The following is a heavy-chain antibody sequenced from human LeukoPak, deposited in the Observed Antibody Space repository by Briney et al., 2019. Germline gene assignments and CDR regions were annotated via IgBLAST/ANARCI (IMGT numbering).Heavy chain of an antibody. D-gene: IGHD3-3*01. CDR3: ARDPLSHYDFWSGYLNWFDP. J-gene: IGHJ5*02. CDR1: GYTFTSYY. Sequence: LGASVKVSCKASGYTFTSYYMHWVRQAPGQGLEWMGIINPSGGSTSYAQKFQGRVTMTRDTSTSTVYMELSSLRSEDTAVYYCARDPLSHYDFWSGYLNWFDPWGQGTLVTVSS. V-gene: IGHV1-46*01. CDR2: INPSGGST.